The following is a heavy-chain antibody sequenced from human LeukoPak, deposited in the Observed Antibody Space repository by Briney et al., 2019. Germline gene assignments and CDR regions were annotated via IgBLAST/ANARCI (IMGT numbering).Heavy chain of an antibody. CDR3: ARYRRAYSGYDFEPYYFDY. Sequence: SETLSLTCTVSGGSISSGGYCWSWIRQHPGKGLEWIGYIYYSGSTYYNPSLKSRVTISVDTSKNQFSLKLSSVTAADTAVYYCARYRRAYSGYDFEPYYFDYWGQGTLVTVSS. J-gene: IGHJ4*02. V-gene: IGHV4-31*03. CDR1: GGSISSGGYC. D-gene: IGHD5-12*01. CDR2: IYYSGST.